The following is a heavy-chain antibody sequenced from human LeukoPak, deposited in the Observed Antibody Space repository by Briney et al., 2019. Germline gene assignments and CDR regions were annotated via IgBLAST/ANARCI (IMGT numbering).Heavy chain of an antibody. J-gene: IGHJ4*02. CDR1: GYTFTNYG. CDR3: ARSRGDPGYFEY. D-gene: IGHD7-27*01. Sequence: ASVEVSCKASGYTFTNYGISWVRQAPGQGLEWMGWISAYNGNTNYAQKLQGRVTMTTDTSTSTAYMEVRSLRSDDTAVYYCARSRGDPGYFEYWGQGTQVTVSS. V-gene: IGHV1-18*01. CDR2: ISAYNGNT.